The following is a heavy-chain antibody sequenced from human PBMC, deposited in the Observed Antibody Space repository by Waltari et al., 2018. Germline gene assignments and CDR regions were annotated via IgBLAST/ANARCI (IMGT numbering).Heavy chain of an antibody. CDR3: ARDRGITIFGVANNWFDP. CDR2: IIPILGIA. Sequence: QVQLVQSGAEVKKPGSSVKVSCKASGGTFSSYAISWVRQAPGQGLEWMGRIIPILGIANYAQKFQGRVTITADKSTSTAYMELSSLRSEDTAVYYCARDRGITIFGVANNWFDPWGQGTLVTVSS. V-gene: IGHV1-69*09. D-gene: IGHD3-3*01. CDR1: GGTFSSYA. J-gene: IGHJ5*02.